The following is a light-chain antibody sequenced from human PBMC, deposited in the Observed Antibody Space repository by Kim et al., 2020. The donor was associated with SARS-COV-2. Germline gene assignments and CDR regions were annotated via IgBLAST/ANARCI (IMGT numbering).Light chain of an antibody. CDR2: KPR. V-gene: IGLV7-46*01. CDR3: FLSYTGTVI. J-gene: IGLJ2*01. CDR1: RGPVPSGHT. Sequence: PGGTPPSHVGPSRGPVPSGHTPCRFRQKPGQATRTLIYKPRNTYSSTPARVSGSLLGAKAALTLSSAQPEDEADYYCFLSYTGTVILGGGTKLTVL.